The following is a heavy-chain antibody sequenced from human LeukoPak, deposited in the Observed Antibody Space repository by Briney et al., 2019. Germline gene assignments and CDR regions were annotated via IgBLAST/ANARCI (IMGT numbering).Heavy chain of an antibody. CDR3: AKKDIVVVPAVQVHFQH. Sequence: GASLRLSCAASGFTFSSYAMSWVRQAPGKGLEWVSAISGSGGSTYYADSVKGRFTISRDNSKNTLYLQMNSLRAEDTAVYYCAKKDIVVVPAVQVHFQHWGQGTLVTVSS. CDR1: GFTFSSYA. J-gene: IGHJ1*01. D-gene: IGHD2-2*01. CDR2: ISGSGGST. V-gene: IGHV3-23*01.